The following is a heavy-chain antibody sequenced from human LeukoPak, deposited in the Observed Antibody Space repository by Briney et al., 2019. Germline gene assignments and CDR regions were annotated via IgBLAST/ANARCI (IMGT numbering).Heavy chain of an antibody. CDR3: AKDTSAAAINWFDP. J-gene: IGHJ5*02. CDR2: ISGSGGST. D-gene: IGHD6-13*01. CDR1: GFTLSSYA. V-gene: IGHV3-23*01. Sequence: QSGGSLRLSCTASGFTLSSYAMSWVRQAPGKGLEWVSAISGSGGSTYYADSVKGRFTISRDNSKNTLYLQMNSLRAEDTAVYYCAKDTSAAAINWFDPWGQGTLVTVSS.